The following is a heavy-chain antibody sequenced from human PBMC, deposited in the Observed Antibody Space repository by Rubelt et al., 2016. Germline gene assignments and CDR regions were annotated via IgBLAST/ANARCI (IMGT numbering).Heavy chain of an antibody. CDR3: ARDRAGSSSWYPVFGAFGI. V-gene: IGHV3-33*01. CDR2: IWYDGSNK. D-gene: IGHD6-13*01. CDR1: GLTFSSYG. Sequence: QVQLVESGGGVVQPGRSLRLSCAASGLTFSSYGMHWVRQAPGKGLEWVAVIWYDGSNKYYADSVKGRFTISRDNSKNTLYLQMNSLRAEDTAVYYCARDRAGSSSWYPVFGAFGIWGQGTMVTVSS. J-gene: IGHJ3*02.